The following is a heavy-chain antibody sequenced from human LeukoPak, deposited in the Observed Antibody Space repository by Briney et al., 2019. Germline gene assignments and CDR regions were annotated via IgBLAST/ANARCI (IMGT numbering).Heavy chain of an antibody. CDR1: GFTFSHYA. J-gene: IGHJ4*02. D-gene: IGHD6-6*01. CDR3: ARGPNSNWSGLDF. V-gene: IGHV3-30*04. CDR2: IAYDGNNI. Sequence: TGGSLRLSCAASGFTFSHYAMHWVRQAPGKGLEWVAIIAYDGNNIYYADSVKGRFTISRDNAKNTLYLQVNNLRAEDTAVYYCARGPNSNWSGLDFWGQGTLLTVSS.